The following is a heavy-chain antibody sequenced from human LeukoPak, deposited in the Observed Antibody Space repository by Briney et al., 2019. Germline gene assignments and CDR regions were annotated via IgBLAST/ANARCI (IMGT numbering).Heavy chain of an antibody. V-gene: IGHV4-59*12. Sequence: PSETLSLTCTVSGGSISSYYWSWIRQPPGKGLEWIGYIYHSGSTYYNPSLKSRVTISVDRSKNQFSLKLSSVTAADTAVYYCARGVVGSMTTVTTTFDYWGQGTLVTVSS. J-gene: IGHJ4*02. D-gene: IGHD4-17*01. CDR2: IYHSGST. CDR1: GGSISSYY. CDR3: ARGVVGSMTTVTTTFDY.